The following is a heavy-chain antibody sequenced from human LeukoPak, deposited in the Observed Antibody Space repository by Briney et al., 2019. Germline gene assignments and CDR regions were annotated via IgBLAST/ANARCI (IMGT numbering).Heavy chain of an antibody. V-gene: IGHV1-24*01. CDR2: FDPEDGET. CDR3: ATRRGRYHSLGAFDI. CDR1: GYTLTELS. J-gene: IGHJ3*02. Sequence: ASVKVSCKVSGYTLTELSMHWVRQAPGKGLEWMGGFDPEDGETIYAQKFQGRVTMTEDASTDTAYMELSSLRSEDTAVYYCATRRGRYHSLGAFDIWAKGQWSPSLQ. D-gene: IGHD1-1*01.